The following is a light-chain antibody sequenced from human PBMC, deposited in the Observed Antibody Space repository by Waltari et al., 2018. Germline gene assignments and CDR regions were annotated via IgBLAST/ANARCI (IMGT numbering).Light chain of an antibody. J-gene: IGKJ1*01. CDR1: QTFGSW. Sequence: DIQMTQSPSTLSPSVGDSVTVTCRASQTFGSWLAWYQQKPGKAPKLLIYQASSLESGVPSRFSGSGSGTEFTLTISSLQPDDSATYFCQQYGGFWTFGQGTKVEVK. CDR3: QQYGGFWT. CDR2: QAS. V-gene: IGKV1-5*03.